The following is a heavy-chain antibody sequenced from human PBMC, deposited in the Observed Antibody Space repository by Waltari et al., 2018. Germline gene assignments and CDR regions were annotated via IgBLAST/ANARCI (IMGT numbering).Heavy chain of an antibody. CDR3: ARGGRGGARLGSGRAPRGLDV. J-gene: IGHJ3*01. CDR1: GGSFSGYD. Sequence: QVQLQQWGAGLWKPLETLSLTCAVYGGSFSGYDWCWIRQPPGKGLEWVGEVNHRGTSNYNPSLNSRVTISIDTSKKQVSLMLRSVTAADTAVYYGARGGRGGARLGSGRAPRGLDVWGQGTMVTVSS. V-gene: IGHV4-34*01. D-gene: IGHD6-19*01. CDR2: VNHRGTS.